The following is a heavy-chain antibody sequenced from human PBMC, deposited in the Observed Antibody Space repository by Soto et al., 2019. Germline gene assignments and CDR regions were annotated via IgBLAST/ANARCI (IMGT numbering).Heavy chain of an antibody. CDR3: ARMVRGSNIDYYSYMDV. Sequence: QVHLVQSGGEVKKPGASVKVSCKASGYTFTSHGISWVRQAPGHGLEWMGWISAHNGDTNYAQKLQGRVTVTTDTPTNTAYMELRGLRSEDTAVYYCARMVRGSNIDYYSYMDVWGKGTTVTVSS. CDR2: ISAHNGDT. V-gene: IGHV1-18*01. J-gene: IGHJ6*03. CDR1: GYTFTSHG. D-gene: IGHD3-10*01.